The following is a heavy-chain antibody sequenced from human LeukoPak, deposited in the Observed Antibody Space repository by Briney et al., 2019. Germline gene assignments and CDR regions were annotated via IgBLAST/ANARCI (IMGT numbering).Heavy chain of an antibody. D-gene: IGHD3-22*01. Sequence: GGSLRLSCAASGFTFSSYGMHWVRQAPGKGVEWVAFIRYDGSNKYYADSVKGRFTISRDNSNNTLYLQMNSLRAEDTAVYYCAKDLDYYDSSVNFDYWGQGTLVTVSS. V-gene: IGHV3-30*02. CDR2: IRYDGSNK. J-gene: IGHJ4*02. CDR1: GFTFSSYG. CDR3: AKDLDYYDSSVNFDY.